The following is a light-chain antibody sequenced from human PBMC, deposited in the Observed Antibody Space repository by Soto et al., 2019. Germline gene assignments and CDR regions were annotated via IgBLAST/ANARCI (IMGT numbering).Light chain of an antibody. V-gene: IGKV1-5*03. CDR1: QSIGDW. Sequence: DIQMTQSPSTLSASVGDRVTITCRASQSIGDWLAWYQQKPGKAPKLLIRKASSLEGGVPSRFSGSGSGTEFTLTISSLQPDDFATYYCQQYHSYRTFGQGTKVDIK. CDR2: KAS. J-gene: IGKJ1*01. CDR3: QQYHSYRT.